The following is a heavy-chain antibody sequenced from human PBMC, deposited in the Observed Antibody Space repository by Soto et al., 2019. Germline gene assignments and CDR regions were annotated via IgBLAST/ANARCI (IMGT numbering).Heavy chain of an antibody. CDR1: GYTFTNYG. V-gene: IGHV1-18*01. D-gene: IGHD2-2*01. CDR3: ARERQYEPLLY. J-gene: IGHJ4*02. CDR2: VSAYNRNT. Sequence: QVQLVQSGVEVKKPGASVKVSRQASGYTFTNYGITWLRQAPGQGLEWMGWVSAYNRNTNYAQRFQDRVTMTTDTSTRTAYMELRNLKSDDTAIYFCARERQYEPLLYWGQGTLVTVSS.